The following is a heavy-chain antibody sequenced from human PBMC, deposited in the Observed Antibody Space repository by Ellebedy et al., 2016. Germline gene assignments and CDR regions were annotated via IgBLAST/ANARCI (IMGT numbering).Heavy chain of an antibody. J-gene: IGHJ4*02. CDR2: ISGDGGKT. CDR3: RQGHYADY. Sequence: GESLKISXAASGFTFSDYYMSWVRQTPGKGLEWVSTISGDGGKTYVADSVQGRFTVSRDNFRNTLHLQMNNLRGEDTAVYYCRQGHYADYWGQGTLVTVSS. CDR1: GFTFSDYY. D-gene: IGHD2-2*01. V-gene: IGHV3-23*01.